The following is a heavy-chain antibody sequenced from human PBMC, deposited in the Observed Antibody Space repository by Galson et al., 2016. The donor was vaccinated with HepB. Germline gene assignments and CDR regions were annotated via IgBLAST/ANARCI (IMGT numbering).Heavy chain of an antibody. CDR3: TTLMRRSVAAPQ. CDR1: GLTFNIAD. CDR2: IKGRLDGGTT. D-gene: IGHD2-15*01. J-gene: IGHJ4*02. V-gene: IGHV3-15*01. Sequence: SLRLSCAASGLTFNIADMSWVRQAPGKGLEWVGRIKGRLDGGTTDYAAPVKGRFTISRDDSENTLYLQVNSLKIEDTAVYFCTTLMRRSVAAPQWGQGTLLTVSS.